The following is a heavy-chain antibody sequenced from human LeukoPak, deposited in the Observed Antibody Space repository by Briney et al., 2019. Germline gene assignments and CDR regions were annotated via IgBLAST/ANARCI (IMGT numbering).Heavy chain of an antibody. D-gene: IGHD3-10*01. V-gene: IGHV4-38-2*02. CDR1: GYSISSGYY. Sequence: SETLSLTCTVSGYSISSGYYWGWLRPPPGKGLEWIGSIYHSGSTYYNPSLKSRVTTSVDTSKNQFSLKLSSVTAADTAVYYCAKDEWAGNEDYYYYMDVWGKGTTVTVSS. CDR3: AKDEWAGNEDYYYYMDV. J-gene: IGHJ6*03. CDR2: IYHSGST.